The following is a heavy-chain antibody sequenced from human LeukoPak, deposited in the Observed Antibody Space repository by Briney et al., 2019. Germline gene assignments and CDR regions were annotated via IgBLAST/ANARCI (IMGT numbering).Heavy chain of an antibody. CDR3: ARDPQNYYDSSGQYYFDY. CDR1: GFTLSYYS. J-gene: IGHJ4*02. D-gene: IGHD3-22*01. V-gene: IGHV3-21*01. Sequence: GGSLRLSCAASGFTLSYYSLNWVRQAPGKGLEWVSSISSSSSYIYYADSVKGRFTISRDNAKNSLYLQMNSLRAEDTAVYYCARDPQNYYDSSGQYYFDYWGQGTLVTVSS. CDR2: ISSSSSYI.